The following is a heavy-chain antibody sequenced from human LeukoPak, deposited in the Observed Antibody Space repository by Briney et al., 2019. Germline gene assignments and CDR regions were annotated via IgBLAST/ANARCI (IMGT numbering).Heavy chain of an antibody. CDR3: ARGDTAMADDAFDI. J-gene: IGHJ3*02. D-gene: IGHD5-18*01. CDR1: GFTFSSYA. Sequence: GGSLRLSCAASGFTFSSYAMHWVRQAPGKGLEYVSAISSNGGSTYYANFVKGRFTISRDNSKNTLYLQMGSLRAEDMAVYYCARGDTAMADDAFDIWGQGTMVTVSS. CDR2: ISSNGGST. V-gene: IGHV3-64*01.